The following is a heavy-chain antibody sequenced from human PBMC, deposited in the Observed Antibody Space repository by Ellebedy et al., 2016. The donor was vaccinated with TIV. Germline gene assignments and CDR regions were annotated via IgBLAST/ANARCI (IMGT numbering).Heavy chain of an antibody. CDR3: ARDLSIAAAGIRYFDY. CDR1: GFTFSRSG. D-gene: IGHD6-13*01. Sequence: GESLKISCAASGFTFSRSGMHWVRQAPGKGLEWVAVISYDGSNKYYADSVKGRFTISRDNSKNTLYLQMNSLRAEDTAVYYCARDLSIAAAGIRYFDYWGQGTLVTVSS. CDR2: ISYDGSNK. J-gene: IGHJ4*02. V-gene: IGHV3-30*03.